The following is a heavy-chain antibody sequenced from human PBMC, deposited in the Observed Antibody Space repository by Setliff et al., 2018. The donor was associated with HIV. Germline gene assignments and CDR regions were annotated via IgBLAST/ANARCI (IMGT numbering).Heavy chain of an antibody. CDR3: AKGAGPTTLAEPFDS. CDR1: GGTFGSYA. Sequence: SCKASGGTFGSYAMHWVRQAAGKGLEWVAVIWYDGSIEYYIDSVKGRFTISRDNSKSTLYLQMTNLRAEGTALYFCAKGAGPTTLAEPFDSWGQGTLVTVSS. D-gene: IGHD1-26*01. J-gene: IGHJ4*02. V-gene: IGHV3-33*06. CDR2: IWYDGSIE.